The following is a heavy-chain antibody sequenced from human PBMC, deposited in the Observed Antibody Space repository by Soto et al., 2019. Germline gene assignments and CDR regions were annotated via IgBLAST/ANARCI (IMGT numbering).Heavy chain of an antibody. CDR2: INPNSGGT. CDR3: ARGASLVRGGAYYYYGMDV. J-gene: IGHJ6*02. V-gene: IGHV1-2*04. Sequence: ASVKVSCKASGYTFTGYYMHWVRQAPGQGLEWMGWINPNSGGTNYAQKFQGWVTMTRDTSISTAYMELSRLRSDDTAVYYCARGASLVRGGAYYYYGMDVWGQGTTVTVYS. CDR1: GYTFTGYY. D-gene: IGHD2-15*01.